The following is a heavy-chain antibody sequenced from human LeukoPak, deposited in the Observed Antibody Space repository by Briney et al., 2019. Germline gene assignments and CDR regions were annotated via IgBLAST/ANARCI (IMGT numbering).Heavy chain of an antibody. V-gene: IGHV1-18*01. CDR2: ISAYNGNT. CDR1: GYTFTSYG. Sequence: GAAVKVSCKASGYTFTSYGISWVRQAPGQGLEWMGWISAYNGNTNYAQKLQGRVTMTTDTSTSTAYMELRSLRSDDTAVYYCARVRYCSGGSCYSRNYYYYGMDVWGQGTRVSVSS. CDR3: ARVRYCSGGSCYSRNYYYYGMDV. D-gene: IGHD2-15*01. J-gene: IGHJ6*02.